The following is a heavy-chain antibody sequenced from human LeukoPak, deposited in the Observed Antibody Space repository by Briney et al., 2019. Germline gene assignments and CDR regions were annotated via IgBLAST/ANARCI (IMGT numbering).Heavy chain of an antibody. J-gene: IGHJ6*02. Sequence: SETLSPTCAVYGGSFSGYYWSWIRQPPGKGLEWIGEINHSGSTNYNPSLKSRVTISVDTSKNQFSLKLSSVTAADTAVYYCARRRVVVAATRDYGMDVWGQGTTVTVSS. V-gene: IGHV4-34*01. CDR3: ARRRVVVAATRDYGMDV. D-gene: IGHD2-15*01. CDR2: INHSGST. CDR1: GGSFSGYY.